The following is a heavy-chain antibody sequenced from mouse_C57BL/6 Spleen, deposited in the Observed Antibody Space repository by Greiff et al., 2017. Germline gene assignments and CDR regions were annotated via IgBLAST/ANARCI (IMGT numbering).Heavy chain of an antibody. D-gene: IGHD1-1*01. CDR2: IDPANGNT. J-gene: IGHJ4*01. V-gene: IGHV14-3*01. CDR3: ARDYGSSEGAMDY. CDR1: GFNIKNTY. Sequence: EVKLVESVAELVRPGASVKLSCTASGFNIKNTYMHWVKQRPEQGLEWIGRIDPANGNTKYAPKFQGKATITADTSSNTAYLQLSSLTSEDTAIYYCARDYGSSEGAMDYWGQGTSVTVSS.